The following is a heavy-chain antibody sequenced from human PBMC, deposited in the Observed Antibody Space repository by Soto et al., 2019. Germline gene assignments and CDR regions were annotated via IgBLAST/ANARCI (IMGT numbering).Heavy chain of an antibody. CDR1: GGSISSGGYY. CDR2: IYYSGST. Sequence: QVQLQESGPGLVKPSQTLSLTCTVSGGSISSGGYYWSWIRQHPGKGLEWIGYIYYSGSTYYNPSLKSRVTISVDTSKNQFSLKLSSVTAADTAVYYCARGSRSWSMIVVPRGFDYWGQGTLVTVSS. D-gene: IGHD3-22*01. CDR3: ARGSRSWSMIVVPRGFDY. V-gene: IGHV4-31*03. J-gene: IGHJ4*02.